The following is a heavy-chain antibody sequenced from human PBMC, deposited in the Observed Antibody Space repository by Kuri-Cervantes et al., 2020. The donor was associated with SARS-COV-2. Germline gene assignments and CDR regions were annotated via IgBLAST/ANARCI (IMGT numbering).Heavy chain of an antibody. D-gene: IGHD5-12*01. V-gene: IGHV4-39*01. CDR3: ARQGANLDY. J-gene: IGHJ4*02. CDR2: IYYSGST. Sequence: GSLRLSCTVSGGSISSSSYYWGWIRQPPGKGLEWIRSIYYSGSTYYNPTVKCRVTISVDTSKKQFSLKLSSVTAADTSVYYCARQGANLDYWGQGTLVTVSS. CDR1: GGSISSSSYY.